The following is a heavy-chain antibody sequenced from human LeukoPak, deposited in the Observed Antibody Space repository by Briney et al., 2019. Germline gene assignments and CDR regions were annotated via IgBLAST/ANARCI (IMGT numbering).Heavy chain of an antibody. Sequence: PGGSLRLSCAASRFTFSSYGMHWVRQAPGKGLEWVAVISYDGSNKYYADSVKGRFTISRDNSKNTLYLQMNSLRAEDTAVYYCAKTAGISGSPYYCDYWGQGTLVTVSS. D-gene: IGHD1-26*01. J-gene: IGHJ4*02. V-gene: IGHV3-30*18. CDR1: RFTFSSYG. CDR3: AKTAGISGSPYYCDY. CDR2: ISYDGSNK.